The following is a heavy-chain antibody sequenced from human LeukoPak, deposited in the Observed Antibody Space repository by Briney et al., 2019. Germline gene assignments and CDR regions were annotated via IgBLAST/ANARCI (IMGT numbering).Heavy chain of an antibody. CDR2: IYYSGST. V-gene: IGHV4-61*05. D-gene: IGHD6-6*01. CDR1: GGSISSSSYY. J-gene: IGHJ4*02. Sequence: SETLSLTCTVSGGSISSSSYYWGWIRQPPGKGLEWIGYIYYSGSTNYNPALKSRVTISLDTSKNQFSLNLRSVTAADTAVYYCARGQPQLARENDYWGQGTLVTVSS. CDR3: ARGQPQLARENDY.